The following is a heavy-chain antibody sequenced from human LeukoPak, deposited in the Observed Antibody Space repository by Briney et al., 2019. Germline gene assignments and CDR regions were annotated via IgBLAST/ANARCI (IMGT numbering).Heavy chain of an antibody. D-gene: IGHD2-21*01. CDR1: GYSFTSYW. V-gene: IGHV5-10-1*01. Sequence: GESLKISCKGSGYSFTSYWISWVRQMPGKGLDWMGRIDPSDSYTNYSPSFQGHVTISADKSISTAYLQWSSLKASDTAMYYCARHGESPRTQYGQFDPWGQGTPVTVSS. J-gene: IGHJ5*02. CDR3: ARHGESPRTQYGQFDP. CDR2: IDPSDSYT.